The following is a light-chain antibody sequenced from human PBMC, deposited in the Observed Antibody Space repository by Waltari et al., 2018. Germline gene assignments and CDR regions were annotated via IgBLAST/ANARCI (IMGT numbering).Light chain of an antibody. CDR3: MQALIAPYT. V-gene: IGKV2-28*01. CDR1: HSLLHSNGYNY. J-gene: IGKJ2*01. CDR2: LGS. Sequence: DIVMTQSPLSVPVTPGESASISCRSSHSLLHSNGYNYFDWYLQKPGQSPQLLIDLGSHRASGVPDRFSGSGSGTDFTLKISSVEAEDVGVYYCMQALIAPYTFGQGTKLEIK.